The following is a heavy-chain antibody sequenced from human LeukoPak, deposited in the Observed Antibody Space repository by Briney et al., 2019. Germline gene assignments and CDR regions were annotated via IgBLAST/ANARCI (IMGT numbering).Heavy chain of an antibody. D-gene: IGHD2-21*01. Sequence: AGGSLRPSCAVSGFTFSAHWMHWVRQAPGKGLVWVSRTNSDETITTYADSVKGRFTISRDNAKNTLYLQMNSLRAEDTAVYYCARVWFKNGRGDYFDYWGQGTLVTVSS. CDR1: GFTFSAHW. CDR2: TNSDETIT. V-gene: IGHV3-74*01. J-gene: IGHJ4*02. CDR3: ARVWFKNGRGDYFDY.